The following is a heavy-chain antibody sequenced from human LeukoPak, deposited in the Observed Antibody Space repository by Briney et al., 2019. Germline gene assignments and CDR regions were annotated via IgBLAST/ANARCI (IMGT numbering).Heavy chain of an antibody. Sequence: SETLSLTCTVSGGSMSGYYWSWIRQPPGKGPELVGYIHSTGNPGYNPSLKSRVTISVDTSKNQFSLGLRSVTTADTAVYYCARGGWSIDFWGRGTLVTVSS. CDR3: ARGGWSIDF. CDR2: IHSTGNP. V-gene: IGHV4-59*01. CDR1: GGSMSGYY. D-gene: IGHD2-15*01. J-gene: IGHJ2*01.